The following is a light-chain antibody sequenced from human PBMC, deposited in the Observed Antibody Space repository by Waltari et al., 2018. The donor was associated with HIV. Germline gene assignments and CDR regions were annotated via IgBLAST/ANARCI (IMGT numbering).Light chain of an antibody. CDR3: QAADSTLSGSV. Sequence: QSVLTQPPSVSGAPGQRVTLSCTGSRSNIGTHEVHWYQQLPGTAPRLLIYNTNSRPSGVAERVAGSKSGTSGALAMNGVQAEDEADEYGQAADSTLSGSVFGGGTKVTVV. J-gene: IGLJ2*01. V-gene: IGLV1-40*01. CDR1: RSNIGTHE. CDR2: NTN.